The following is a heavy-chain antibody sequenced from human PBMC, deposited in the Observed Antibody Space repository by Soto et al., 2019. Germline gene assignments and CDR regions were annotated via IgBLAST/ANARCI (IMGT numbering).Heavy chain of an antibody. J-gene: IGHJ6*02. CDR2: ISSSGSTI. CDR1: GFTFSDYY. Sequence: QVQLVESGGGLVEPGGSLRLSCAASGFTFSDYYMSWIRQAPGKGLEWVSYISSSGSTIYYADSVKGRFTISRDNAKNSLYLQMNSLRAEDTAVYYCARWYYDYVWGSYRSVYYYYGMDVWGQGTTVTVSS. V-gene: IGHV3-11*01. D-gene: IGHD3-16*02. CDR3: ARWYYDYVWGSYRSVYYYYGMDV.